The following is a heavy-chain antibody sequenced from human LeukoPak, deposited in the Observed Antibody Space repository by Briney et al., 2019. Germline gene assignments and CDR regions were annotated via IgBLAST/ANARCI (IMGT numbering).Heavy chain of an antibody. CDR2: FIPIFGTA. Sequence: GASVKVSCKASGGTFSSYAISLVRQASGQGLEWMGGFIPIFGTANYAQKFQGRVTITADESTSTAYMELSSLRSDDTAVYYCARSRVRGSPNPNAFDIWGQGTMVTLSS. J-gene: IGHJ3*02. CDR1: GGTFSSYA. CDR3: ARSRVRGSPNPNAFDI. V-gene: IGHV1-69*13. D-gene: IGHD3-10*01.